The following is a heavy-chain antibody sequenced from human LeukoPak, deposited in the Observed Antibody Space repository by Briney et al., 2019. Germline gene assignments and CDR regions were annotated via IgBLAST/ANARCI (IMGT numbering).Heavy chain of an antibody. CDR1: GGSISSYY. V-gene: IGHV4-59*08. J-gene: IGHJ4*02. Sequence: PSETLSLTCTVSGGSISSYYWSWIRQPPGGGLEWIGWIYYSESTNYNPSLKSRVTISVDTSKNQFSLKLNSVTAADTAVYYCARRHNYSHSSGYYLDYWGQGTLVTVSS. D-gene: IGHD3-22*01. CDR2: IYYSEST. CDR3: ARRHNYSHSSGYYLDY.